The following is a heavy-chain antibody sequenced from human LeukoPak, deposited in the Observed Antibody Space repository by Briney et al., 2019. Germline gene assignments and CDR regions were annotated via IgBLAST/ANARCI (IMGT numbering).Heavy chain of an antibody. CDR2: IKSKNVGGTT. CDR1: GFTFSSYA. J-gene: IGHJ5*02. V-gene: IGHV3-15*01. CDR3: TSHAAFDP. Sequence: GGSLRLSCAASGFTFSSYAMSWARQAPGKGLEWVGRIKSKNVGGTTDYAAPVKGRFTISRDDSKNTVYLQMNSLKIEDTAVYYCTSHAAFDPWGQGTLVTVSS.